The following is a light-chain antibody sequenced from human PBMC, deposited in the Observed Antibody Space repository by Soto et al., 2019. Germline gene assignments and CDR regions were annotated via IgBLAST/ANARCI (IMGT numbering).Light chain of an antibody. J-gene: IGLJ3*02. CDR1: SSDIGGYNY. CDR3: SSHTSSSTWV. CDR2: DVS. V-gene: IGLV2-14*01. Sequence: QSALTRPASVSGSPGQSITISCTGTSSDIGGYNYVSWFQQHPGKDPKLMIYDVSNRPSGVSDRFSGSKSGNTASLTISGLQAEDEADYYCSSHTSSSTWVFGGGTKLTVL.